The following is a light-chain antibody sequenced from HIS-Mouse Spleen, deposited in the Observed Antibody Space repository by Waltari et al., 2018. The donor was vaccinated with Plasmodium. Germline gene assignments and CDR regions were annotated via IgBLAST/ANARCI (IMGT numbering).Light chain of an antibody. J-gene: IGLJ3*02. CDR3: YSTDSSGNHRV. Sequence: SYELPQPPSVSVSPGQTARITCPGDALPTTSAYWYQQKSGQAPVLVIHEDSKRPSGIPERFSGSISGTMATLTISGAQVEDEADYYCYSTDSSGNHRVFGGGTKLTVL. CDR2: EDS. CDR1: ALPTTS. V-gene: IGLV3-10*01.